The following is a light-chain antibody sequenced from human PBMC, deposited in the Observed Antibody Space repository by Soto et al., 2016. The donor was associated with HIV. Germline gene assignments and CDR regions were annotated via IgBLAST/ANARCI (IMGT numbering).Light chain of an antibody. Sequence: DIQMTQSPPSLSASVGDRVTITCRASQSISNYLNWYQQKPGKAPKVLISATSDLQSGVPSRFSGSRSGREFTLTISSLQPEDFATYYCLQDYNYPRTFGQGTKVEI. V-gene: IGKV1-39*01. CDR2: ATS. CDR3: LQDYNYPRT. J-gene: IGKJ1*01. CDR1: QSISNY.